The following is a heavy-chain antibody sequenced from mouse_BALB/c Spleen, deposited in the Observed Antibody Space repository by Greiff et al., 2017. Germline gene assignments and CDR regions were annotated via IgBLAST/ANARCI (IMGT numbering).Heavy chain of an antibody. CDR2: ISYSGST. CDR1: GYSITSDYA. V-gene: IGHV3-2*02. Sequence: VQLQQSGPGLVKPSQSLSLTCTVTGYSITSDYAWNWIRQFPGNKLEWMGYISYSGSTSYNPSLKSRISITRDTSKNQFFLQLNSVTTEDTATYYCARNYVYFDYWGQGTTLTVSS. J-gene: IGHJ2*01. CDR3: ARNYVYFDY. D-gene: IGHD1-1*01.